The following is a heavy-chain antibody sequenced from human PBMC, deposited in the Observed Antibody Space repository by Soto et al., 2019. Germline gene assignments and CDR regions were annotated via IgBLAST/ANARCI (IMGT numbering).Heavy chain of an antibody. CDR2: ISGSGGST. V-gene: IGHV3-23*01. D-gene: IGHD5-18*01. Sequence: GLQRVPNAASGVTFSNYAVSRVLQTKGKGLEWVSAISGSGGSTYYADSVKGRFTISRDNSKNTLYLQMNSLRAEDTAVYYCAKGSGYSYGPHVFDIWGQGTMVTVSS. CDR1: GVTFSNYA. J-gene: IGHJ3*02. CDR3: AKGSGYSYGPHVFDI.